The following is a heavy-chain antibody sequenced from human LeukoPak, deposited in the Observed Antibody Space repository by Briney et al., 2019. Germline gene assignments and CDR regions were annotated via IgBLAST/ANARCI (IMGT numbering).Heavy chain of an antibody. V-gene: IGHV4-34*01. CDR2: IDHSGRT. J-gene: IGHJ4*02. CDR1: GGSFSGYY. CDR3: ARKSIVTAGRKPYDY. D-gene: IGHD6-13*01. Sequence: PSETLSLTCAVYGGSFSGYYWSWIRQPPGKGLEWIGEIDHSGRTNSNPSLKSRVTISIDMSKNQFSLRLSSVTAADTAVYYCARKSIVTAGRKPYDYWDQGTLVTVSP.